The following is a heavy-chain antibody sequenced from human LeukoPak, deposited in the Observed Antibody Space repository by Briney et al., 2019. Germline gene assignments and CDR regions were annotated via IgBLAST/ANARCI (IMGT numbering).Heavy chain of an antibody. V-gene: IGHV4-28*01. Sequence: SETLSLTCTVSGYSLSSSDWWAWIRPSPGKGLEWIGYIYYTGSTYYNPSLKSRATMSVDTSKNQFSLKLSSMTAVDTAVYYCARKYDSGWYDYWGQGILVTVSS. CDR3: ARKYDSGWYDY. D-gene: IGHD6-19*01. J-gene: IGHJ4*02. CDR1: GYSLSSSDW. CDR2: IYYTGST.